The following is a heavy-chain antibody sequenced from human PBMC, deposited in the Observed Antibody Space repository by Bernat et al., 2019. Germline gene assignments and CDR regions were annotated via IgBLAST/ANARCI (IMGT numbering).Heavy chain of an antibody. CDR3: ARDGVAAGIYFDY. CDR2: IKQDGSEK. CDR1: GFTFNSHW. V-gene: IGHV3-7*03. J-gene: IGHJ4*02. D-gene: IGHD6-13*01. Sequence: EVQLVESGGGLVQPGGSLRLSCAASGFTFNSHWMSWVRQAPGKGLEWVANIKQDGSEKHYVESVKGRFTISRDNAKNSLYLQMNSLRAEDTAVYYCARDGVAAGIYFDYWGQGTLVTVSS.